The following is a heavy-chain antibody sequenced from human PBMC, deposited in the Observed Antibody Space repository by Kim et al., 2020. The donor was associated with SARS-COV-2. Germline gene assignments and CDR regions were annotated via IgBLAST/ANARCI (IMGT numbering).Heavy chain of an antibody. CDR3: TTVGGGSGWHRYYYYGMDV. V-gene: IGHV3-15*01. Sequence: GGSLRLSCAASGFTFSNAWMSWVRQAPGKGLEWVGRIKSKTDGGTTDYAAPVKGRFTISRDDSKNTLYLQMNSLKTEDTAVYYCTTVGGGSGWHRYYYYGMDVWGQGTTVTVSS. J-gene: IGHJ6*02. D-gene: IGHD6-19*01. CDR1: GFTFSNAW. CDR2: IKSKTDGGTT.